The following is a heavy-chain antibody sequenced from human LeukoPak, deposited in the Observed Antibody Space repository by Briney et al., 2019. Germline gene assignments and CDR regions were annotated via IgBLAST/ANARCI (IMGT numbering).Heavy chain of an antibody. V-gene: IGHV4-59*01. Sequence: PSETLSLTCTVSGGSISSYYWSWIRQTPGKGLEWIGYIYYSGSTNFNPSLKSRVTISVDTSKNQFSLKMSSVTAADTAVYYCAREVDAAAAYNWFDPWGQGTLVTVSS. CDR3: AREVDAAAAYNWFDP. D-gene: IGHD2-2*01. CDR2: IYYSGST. CDR1: GGSISSYY. J-gene: IGHJ5*02.